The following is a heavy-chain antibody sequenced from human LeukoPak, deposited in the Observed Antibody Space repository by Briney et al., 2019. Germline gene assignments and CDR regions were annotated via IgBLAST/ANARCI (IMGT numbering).Heavy chain of an antibody. D-gene: IGHD2-8*01. CDR3: ARSFLGCTNGVCYTDYYYYMDA. CDR1: GGTFSSYA. CDR2: IIPIFGTA. J-gene: IGHJ6*03. Sequence: ASVKVSCKASGGTFSSYAISWVRQAPGQGLEWMGGIIPIFGTANYAQKFQGRVTITADESTSTAYMELSSLRSEDTAVYYCARSFLGCTNGVCYTDYYYYMDAWGKGTTVTVSS. V-gene: IGHV1-69*13.